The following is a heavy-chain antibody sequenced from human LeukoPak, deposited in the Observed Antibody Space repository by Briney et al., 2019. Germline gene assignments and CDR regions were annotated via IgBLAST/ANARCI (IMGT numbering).Heavy chain of an antibody. CDR2: ISSGGSTI. V-gene: IGHV3-48*03. CDR1: GFTFSSFE. J-gene: IGHJ4*02. D-gene: IGHD5-24*01. CDR3: AKSGYNRFDY. Sequence: GGSLRLSCAASGFTFSSFEMKWVRQAPGKGLEWVSYISSGGSTIYYADSVKGRFTISRDNSKNTLYLQMNSLIAEDTAVYYCAKSGYNRFDYWGQGTRVTVSS.